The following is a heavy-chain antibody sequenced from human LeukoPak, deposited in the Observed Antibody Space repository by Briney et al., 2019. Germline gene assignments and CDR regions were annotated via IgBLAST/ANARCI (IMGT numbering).Heavy chain of an antibody. J-gene: IGHJ4*02. V-gene: IGHV3-7*03. CDR3: ARAVTSTEGY. CDR1: GFTFSTYW. CDR2: LNQDGSEK. Sequence: GGCLRLSCAASGFTFSTYWMTWVRQPPGKGLGWVASLNQDGSEKYYVDSVKGRFTISRDNAQKSLYLEMKSLSAKDTAVYYCARAVTSTEGYWGQGTLVTVSS.